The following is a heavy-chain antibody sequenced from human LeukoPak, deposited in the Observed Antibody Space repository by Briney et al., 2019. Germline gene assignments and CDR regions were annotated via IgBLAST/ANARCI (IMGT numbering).Heavy chain of an antibody. CDR1: GFTFSSYW. CDR2: IKQDGSEK. Sequence: GGSLRLSCAASGFTFSSYWMSWVRQAPGKGLEWVANIKQDGSEKYYVDSVKGRFTISRDNAKNSLYLQMDSLRAEDTAVYYCARAVNYDFWSGPDTYYFDYWGQGTLVTVSS. D-gene: IGHD3-3*01. J-gene: IGHJ4*02. CDR3: ARAVNYDFWSGPDTYYFDY. V-gene: IGHV3-7*04.